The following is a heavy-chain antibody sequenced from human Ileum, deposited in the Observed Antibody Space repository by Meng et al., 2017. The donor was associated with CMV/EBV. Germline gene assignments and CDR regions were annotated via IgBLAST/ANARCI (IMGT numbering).Heavy chain of an antibody. V-gene: IGHV1-24*01. D-gene: IGHD1-1*01. CDR2: FDRGDGKV. J-gene: IGHJ6*02. CDR1: GYTLSELS. Sequence: ASVKVSCKVSGYTLSELSMYWVRQAPGKGLEWVGGFDRGDGKVVYAQNFQGRVTMTEDTSTDTAYMELRSLSSDDTAVYYCATQLDDFESANGVDVWGQGTSVTVSS. CDR3: ATQLDDFESANGVDV.